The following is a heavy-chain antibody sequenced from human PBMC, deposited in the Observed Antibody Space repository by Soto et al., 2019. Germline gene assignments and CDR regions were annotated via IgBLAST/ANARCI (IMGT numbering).Heavy chain of an antibody. CDR3: ARGFAPNYYDSSGYYPY. Sequence: ASVKVSCKASGYTFTSYYMHWVRQAPGQGLEWMGIINPSGGSTSYAQKFQGRVTMTRDTSTSTVYMELSSLRSEDTAVYYCARGFAPNYYDSSGYYPYWGQGTLVTVSS. CDR2: INPSGGST. V-gene: IGHV1-46*01. CDR1: GYTFTSYY. J-gene: IGHJ4*02. D-gene: IGHD3-22*01.